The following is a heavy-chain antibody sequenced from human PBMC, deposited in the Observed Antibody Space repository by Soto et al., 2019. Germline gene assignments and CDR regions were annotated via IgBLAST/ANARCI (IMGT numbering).Heavy chain of an antibody. CDR3: ARDCSGGSCYSSWAFDI. CDR2: IHYSGST. CDR1: GGSISSGGYY. V-gene: IGHV4-31*03. D-gene: IGHD2-15*01. J-gene: IGHJ3*02. Sequence: SETLSLTCTVSGGSISSGGYYWSWIRQHPGKGLEWIGYIHYSGSTYYNPSLKSRVTISVDTSKNQFSLKLSSVTAADTAVYYCARDCSGGSCYSSWAFDIWGQGTMVTVS.